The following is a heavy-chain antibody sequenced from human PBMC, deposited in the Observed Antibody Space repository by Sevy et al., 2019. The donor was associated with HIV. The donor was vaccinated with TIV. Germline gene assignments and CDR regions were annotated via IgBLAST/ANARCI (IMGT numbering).Heavy chain of an antibody. CDR3: ERETEGGYEP. J-gene: IGHJ5*02. CDR2: ISGPGSST. Sequence: GGSLRLSCAASGFTFNTHAMNWVRQAPGKGLEWVSVISGPGSSTYYVDSVKGRFTISRDNSKNTVYLQMNTLTADDTAVYYCERETEGGYEPWGQGTLVTVSS. CDR1: GFTFNTHA. V-gene: IGHV3-23*01. D-gene: IGHD1-1*01.